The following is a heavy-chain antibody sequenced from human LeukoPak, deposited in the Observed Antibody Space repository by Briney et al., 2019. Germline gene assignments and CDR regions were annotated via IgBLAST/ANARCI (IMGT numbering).Heavy chain of an antibody. J-gene: IGHJ4*02. Sequence: SETLSLTCAVYGGSFSGYYWSWIRQPPGKGLEWIGEINHSGSTNYNPSLKSRVTISVDTSKNQFSLKLSSVTAADTAVYYCARLSGSGKAWEDYWGQGTLVTVSS. CDR3: ARLSGSGKAWEDY. V-gene: IGHV4-34*01. D-gene: IGHD2-15*01. CDR2: INHSGST. CDR1: GGSFSGYY.